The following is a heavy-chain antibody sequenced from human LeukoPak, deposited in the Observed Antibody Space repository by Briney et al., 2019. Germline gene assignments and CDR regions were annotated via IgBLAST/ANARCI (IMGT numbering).Heavy chain of an antibody. CDR3: ARGERRVSGSRPNYYYYGMDV. Sequence: SETLSLTCAVYGGSFSGYYWSWIRRPPGKGLEWIGEIYHSGSTNYNPSLKSRVTISLDMSKNQFSLNLSSVTAADTATYYCARGERRVSGSRPNYYYYGMDVWGQGTTVTVSS. V-gene: IGHV4-34*01. CDR2: IYHSGST. CDR1: GGSFSGYY. D-gene: IGHD1-26*01. J-gene: IGHJ6*02.